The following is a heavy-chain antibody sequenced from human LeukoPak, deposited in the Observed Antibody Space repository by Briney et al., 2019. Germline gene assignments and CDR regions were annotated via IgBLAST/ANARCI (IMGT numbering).Heavy chain of an antibody. V-gene: IGHV3-7*03. J-gene: IGHJ4*02. CDR3: ARDLIMITFGGVIGFDY. CDR2: IKQDGSEK. D-gene: IGHD3-16*02. CDR1: GFTLSSYW. Sequence: GGSLRLSCAASGFTLSSYWMSWVRQAPGKGLEWVANIKQDGSEKYYVDSVKGRFTISRDNAKNSLYLQMNSLRAEDTAVYYCARDLIMITFGGVIGFDYWGQGTLVTVSS.